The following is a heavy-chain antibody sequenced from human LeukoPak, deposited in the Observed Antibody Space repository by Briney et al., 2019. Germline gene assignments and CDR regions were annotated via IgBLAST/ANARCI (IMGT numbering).Heavy chain of an antibody. V-gene: IGHV4-38-2*02. J-gene: IGHJ4*02. CDR2: IYHSGST. CDR3: ARGGGSYSPAYYFDY. CDR1: GYSISSGYY. Sequence: SETLSLTWTVSGYSISSGYYWGWIRQPPGKGLEWIGSIYHSGSTYYNPSLKSRVTISVDTSKNQFSLKLSSVTAADTAVYYCARGGGSYSPAYYFDYWGQGTLVTVSS. D-gene: IGHD1-26*01.